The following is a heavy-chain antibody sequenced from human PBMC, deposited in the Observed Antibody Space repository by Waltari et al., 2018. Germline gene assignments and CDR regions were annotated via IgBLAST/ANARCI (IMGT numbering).Heavy chain of an antibody. J-gene: IGHJ6*02. V-gene: IGHV3-74*03. CDR3: ARVARRTYRSPVPGRHYYYGMDV. Sequence: EEQLVESGGGLDQPGDSLRLSCAASGFTFSSYWMNWVRHAPGKGPLWVSRISSDASDTTYADSVKGRFTISRDNAKNTLYLQMNRLRAEDTAVYYCARVARRTYRSPVPGRHYYYGMDVWGQGTTVTVSS. CDR1: GFTFSSYW. CDR2: ISSDASDT. D-gene: IGHD1-1*01.